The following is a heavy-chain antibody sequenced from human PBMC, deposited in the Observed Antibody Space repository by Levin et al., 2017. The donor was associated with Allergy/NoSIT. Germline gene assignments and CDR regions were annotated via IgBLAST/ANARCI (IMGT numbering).Heavy chain of an antibody. CDR1: GGSISSYY. D-gene: IGHD1-7*01. CDR3: ARVAHWNYYFDY. V-gene: IGHV4-59*01. Sequence: ASETLSLTCTVSGGSISSYYWSWIRQPPGKGLEWIGYIYYSGSTNYNPSLKSRVTISVDTSKNQFSLKLSSVTAADTAVYYYARVAHWNYYFDYWGQGTLVTVSS. CDR2: IYYSGST. J-gene: IGHJ4*02.